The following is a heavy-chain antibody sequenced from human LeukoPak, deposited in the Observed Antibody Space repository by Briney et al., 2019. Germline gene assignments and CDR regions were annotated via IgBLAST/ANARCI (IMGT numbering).Heavy chain of an antibody. J-gene: IGHJ5*02. V-gene: IGHV1-2*06. CDR2: INPNSGGT. CDR3: AGGVLHGGGNWFDP. D-gene: IGHD3-16*01. Sequence: ASVKVSCKTSGYTFTGYYMHWLRQAPGQGLEWMGRINPNSGGTYYAQKFQGRVTMTRDTSISTSYMELTSLISDDTAVYYCAGGVLHGGGNWFDPWGQGTLVTVSS. CDR1: GYTFTGYY.